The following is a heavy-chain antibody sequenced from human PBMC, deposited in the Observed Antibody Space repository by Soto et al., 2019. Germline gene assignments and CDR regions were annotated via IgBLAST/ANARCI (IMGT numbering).Heavy chain of an antibody. V-gene: IGHV4-34*04. J-gene: IGHJ5*01. CDR1: GESLRGYY. CDR2: INHRGTT. CDR3: ARGYPRSILSTSLTTSYWFDS. D-gene: IGHD2-21*01. Sequence: QVQLQQWGTGLLKPSETLSLHCAVYGESLRGYYWSWIRQTPAMGLEWIGEINHRGTTNHDSSLKSRAIIPIDTSKNPVSLRLNYVTAADTAVYYCARGYPRSILSTSLTTSYWFDSWGQGTLVTVSS.